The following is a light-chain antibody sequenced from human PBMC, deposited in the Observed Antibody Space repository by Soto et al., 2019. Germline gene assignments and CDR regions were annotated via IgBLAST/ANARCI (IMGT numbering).Light chain of an antibody. CDR1: QSVTNT. Sequence: ETVMTQSPATLSVSPGERATLSCRASQSVTNTLAWYQQKPGQAPRLLIYGASTRATGVPARFSGSGSGTEFTLTISGLHSEDLGIYFCQHYDNWPWTFGQGTKVEIK. V-gene: IGKV3-15*01. J-gene: IGKJ1*01. CDR3: QHYDNWPWT. CDR2: GAS.